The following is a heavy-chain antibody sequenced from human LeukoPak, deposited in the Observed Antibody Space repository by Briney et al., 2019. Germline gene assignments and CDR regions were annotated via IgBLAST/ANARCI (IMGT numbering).Heavy chain of an antibody. D-gene: IGHD5-24*01. CDR3: ARDRDGYNSDY. Sequence: GGSLRLSCAASGFIFRNYWMSWVRQAPGKGLEWVAVISYDGSNKYYADSVKGRFTISRDNSKNTLYLQMNSLRAEDTAVYYCARDRDGYNSDYWGQGTLVTVSS. J-gene: IGHJ4*02. CDR1: GFIFRNYW. V-gene: IGHV3-30-3*01. CDR2: ISYDGSNK.